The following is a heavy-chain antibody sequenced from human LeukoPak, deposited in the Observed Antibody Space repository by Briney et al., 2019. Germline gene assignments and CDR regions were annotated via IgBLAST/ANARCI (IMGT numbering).Heavy chain of an antibody. D-gene: IGHD1-1*01. V-gene: IGHV3-7*01. Sequence: GGSLRLSCAASGFTFSSYWMSWVRQAPGKGLEWVANIDQHGSAKYYVDSVKGRFTISRDDAKNSLYLQMNSLSAEDTAMYYCARDKGGTGTNWFDPWGQGTLVTVSS. CDR1: GFTFSSYW. CDR3: ARDKGGTGTNWFDP. CDR2: IDQHGSAK. J-gene: IGHJ5*02.